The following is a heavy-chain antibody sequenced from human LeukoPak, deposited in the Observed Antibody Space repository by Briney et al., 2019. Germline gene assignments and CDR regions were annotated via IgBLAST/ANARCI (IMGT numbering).Heavy chain of an antibody. D-gene: IGHD3-22*01. CDR3: ASTGYYDSSGYRPPLNYYYGMDV. CDR2: IYSGGST. Sequence: PGGSLRLSCAASGFTVSSNYMSWVRQAPGKGLEWVSVIYSGGSTYYADSVKGRFTISRDNSKNTLYLQMNSLRAEDTAVYYCASTGYYDSSGYRPPLNYYYGMDVWGQGTTVTVSS. V-gene: IGHV3-66*01. CDR1: GFTVSSNY. J-gene: IGHJ6*02.